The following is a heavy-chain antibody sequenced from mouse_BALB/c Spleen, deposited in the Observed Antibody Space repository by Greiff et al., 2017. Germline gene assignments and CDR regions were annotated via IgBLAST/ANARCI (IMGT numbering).Heavy chain of an antibody. J-gene: IGHJ4*01. D-gene: IGHD4-1*01. V-gene: IGHV8-8*01. Sequence: QVTLKESGPGLLKPSQTLSLTCSFSGFSLSTSGMGVGWIRQPSGKGLEWLAHTWWDDDKYYNPSLKSQLTISKATSRNQVFLKITSVDTADTATYDCARSGTGTDEAMDYWGQGTSGTVAS. CDR1: GFSLSTSGMG. CDR2: TWWDDDK. CDR3: ARSGTGTDEAMDY.